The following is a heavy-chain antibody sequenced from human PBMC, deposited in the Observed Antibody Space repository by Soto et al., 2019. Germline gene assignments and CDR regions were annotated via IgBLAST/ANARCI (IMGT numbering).Heavy chain of an antibody. J-gene: IGHJ6*03. CDR2: ISAYNGNT. CDR1: GYTFTSYG. D-gene: IGHD3-16*01. Sequence: ASVKVSCKASGYTFTSYGISWVRQAPGQGLEWMGWISAYNGNTNYAQKLQGRVTMTTDTSTSTAYMELRSLRSDDTAVYYCARWGGKDNTWRYYYYMDVWGKGTTVTVSS. V-gene: IGHV1-18*01. CDR3: ARWGGKDNTWRYYYYMDV.